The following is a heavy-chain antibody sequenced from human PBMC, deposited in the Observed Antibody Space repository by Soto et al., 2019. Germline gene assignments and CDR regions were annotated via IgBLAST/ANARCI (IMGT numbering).Heavy chain of an antibody. CDR1: GGSFSGYY. D-gene: IGHD2-15*01. CDR2: INHSGST. V-gene: IGHV4-34*01. CDR3: ARDRRLLVYYCYYGMNV. J-gene: IGHJ6*02. Sequence: SETLSLTCAVYGGSFSGYYWSWIRQPPGKGLEWIGEINHSGSTNYNPSLKRRGTISVDTSKNQCSLKLSSVTAADTAVYYCARDRRLLVYYCYYGMNVWGQGTTVTVSS.